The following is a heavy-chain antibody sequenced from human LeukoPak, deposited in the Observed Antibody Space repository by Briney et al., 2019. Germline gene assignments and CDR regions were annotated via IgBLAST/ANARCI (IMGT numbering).Heavy chain of an antibody. Sequence: ASVKVSCKSSGYTFTGYYMHWVRQAPGQGLEWMGWINPNSGGTNYAQKFQGRVTMTRDTSISAAYMELSRLRSDDTAVYYCARYIEYYDFWSGSDAWFDPWGQGTLVTVSS. CDR2: INPNSGGT. D-gene: IGHD3-3*01. CDR1: GYTFTGYY. J-gene: IGHJ5*02. CDR3: ARYIEYYDFWSGSDAWFDP. V-gene: IGHV1-2*02.